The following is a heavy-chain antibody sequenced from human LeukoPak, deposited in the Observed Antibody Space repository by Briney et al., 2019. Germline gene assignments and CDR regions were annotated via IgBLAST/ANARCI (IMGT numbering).Heavy chain of an antibody. CDR2: ISSNGGST. Sequence: GGSLRLSCAASGFTFSSYAMHWVRQAPGKGLEYVSAISSNGGSTYYANSVKGRFTISRDNSKNTLYLQMGSLRAEDMAVYYCARGGLLWFGELFESFDYWGQGTLVTVSS. D-gene: IGHD3-10*01. V-gene: IGHV3-64*01. J-gene: IGHJ4*02. CDR3: ARGGLLWFGELFESFDY. CDR1: GFTFSSYA.